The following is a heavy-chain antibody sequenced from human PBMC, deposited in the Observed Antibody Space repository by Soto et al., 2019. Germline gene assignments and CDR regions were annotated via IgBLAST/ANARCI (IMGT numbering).Heavy chain of an antibody. V-gene: IGHV1-46*01. J-gene: IGHJ3*02. Sequence: GASVKVSCKASGYTFTSYYMHWVRQAPGQGLEWMGIINPSGGSTSYAQKFQGRVTMTRDTSTSTVYMELSSLRSEDTAVYYCARCNNWDSRDPRHAFDIWGQGTMVTVSS. CDR1: GYTFTSYY. CDR2: INPSGGST. D-gene: IGHD3-22*01. CDR3: ARCNNWDSRDPRHAFDI.